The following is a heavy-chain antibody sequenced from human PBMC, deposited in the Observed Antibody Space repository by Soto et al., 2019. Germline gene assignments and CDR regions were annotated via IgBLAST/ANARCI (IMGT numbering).Heavy chain of an antibody. Sequence: GGSLRLSCAASGFTFSSYAMSWVRQAPGKGLEWVSAISGSGGSTYYADSVKGRFTISRDNSKNTLYLQMNSLRAEDTAVYYCAKYYDFWSGYYWVYSYYATDVWGQGPTVTVSS. D-gene: IGHD3-3*01. V-gene: IGHV3-23*01. CDR2: ISGSGGST. J-gene: IGHJ6*02. CDR3: AKYYDFWSGYYWVYSYYATDV. CDR1: GFTFSSYA.